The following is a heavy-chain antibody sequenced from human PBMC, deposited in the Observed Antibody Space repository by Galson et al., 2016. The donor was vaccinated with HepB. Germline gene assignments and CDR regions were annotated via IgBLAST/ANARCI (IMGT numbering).Heavy chain of an antibody. V-gene: IGHV3-23*01. J-gene: IGHJ6*02. Sequence: SLRLSCAASGFTFSSYATSWVRQAPGKGLEWVSGISGRGGSKYYADSVEGRFTISRDNSKNTLYLQMKSLRAEDTAVYYCAKSLLGVTLVSYYYGMDVWGQGTTVTVSS. D-gene: IGHD2-21*02. CDR1: GFTFSSYA. CDR2: ISGRGGSK. CDR3: AKSLLGVTLVSYYYGMDV.